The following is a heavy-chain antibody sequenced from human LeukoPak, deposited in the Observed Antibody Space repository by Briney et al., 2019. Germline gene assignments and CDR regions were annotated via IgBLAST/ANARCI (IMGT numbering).Heavy chain of an antibody. V-gene: IGHV3-30*18. CDR2: ISYDGSNK. CDR1: GLSFSSYG. D-gene: IGHD3-3*01. CDR3: AKDKYNFWSGSNYYYMDV. J-gene: IGHJ6*03. Sequence: PGGSLRLSCAASGLSFSSYGMHWVRQAPGKGLEWVAVISYDGSNKYYADSVKGRFTISRDNSKNTLYLQMNSLRAEDTAVYYCAKDKYNFWSGSNYYYMDVWGKGTTVTVSS.